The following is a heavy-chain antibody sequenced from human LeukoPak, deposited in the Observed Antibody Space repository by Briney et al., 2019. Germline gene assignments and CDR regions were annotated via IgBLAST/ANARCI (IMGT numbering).Heavy chain of an antibody. J-gene: IGHJ6*02. V-gene: IGHV3-49*04. D-gene: IGHD2-2*01. CDR1: GFTFGDYS. Sequence: GGSLRLSCTASGFTFGDYSMSWVRQAPGKGLEWVGFISSKAYGGTTEYAASVKGRFTISRDDSKSIAYLQMNSLKTEDTAVYYCTRDPHVVVPAAYPYYYGMDVWGQGTTVTVSS. CDR2: ISSKAYGGTT. CDR3: TRDPHVVVPAAYPYYYGMDV.